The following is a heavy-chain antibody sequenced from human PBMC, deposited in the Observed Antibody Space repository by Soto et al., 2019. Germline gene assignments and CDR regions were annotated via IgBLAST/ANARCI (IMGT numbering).Heavy chain of an antibody. J-gene: IGHJ4*02. CDR2: INAGNGNT. Sequence: SVKVSCKASGYTFTSYAMHWVRQAPGQRLEWMGWINAGNGNTKYSQKFQGRVTITRGTSASTAYMELSSLRSEDTAVYYCARAVAVPADFDYWGQGTLVTVSS. CDR3: ARAVAVPADFDY. CDR1: GYTFTSYA. V-gene: IGHV1-3*01. D-gene: IGHD6-19*01.